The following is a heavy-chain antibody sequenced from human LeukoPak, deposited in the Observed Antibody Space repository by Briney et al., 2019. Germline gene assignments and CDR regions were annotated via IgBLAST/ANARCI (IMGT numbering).Heavy chain of an antibody. CDR3: ASRSGWYLGFDY. CDR2: IYYSGST. D-gene: IGHD6-19*01. Sequence: SETLSLTCTVSGGSIRSSYYYWGWIRQPPGKGLEWIGSIYYSGSTYYNPSLKSRVTISVDTSKNQFSLKLSSVTAADTAVYYCASRSGWYLGFDYWGQGTLVTVSS. V-gene: IGHV4-39*01. J-gene: IGHJ4*02. CDR1: GGSIRSSYYY.